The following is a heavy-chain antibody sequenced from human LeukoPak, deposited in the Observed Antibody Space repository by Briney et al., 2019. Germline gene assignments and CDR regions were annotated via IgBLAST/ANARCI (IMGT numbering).Heavy chain of an antibody. CDR1: GGSISSYY. CDR2: IYYSGST. V-gene: IGHV4-59*08. Sequence: SETLPLTCTVSGGSISSYYWSWIRQPPGKGLEWIGYIYYSGSTNYNPSLKSRVTISVDTSKNQFSLKLSSVTAADTAVYYCASSTGRAFDIWGQGTMVTVSS. CDR3: ASSTGRAFDI. J-gene: IGHJ3*02.